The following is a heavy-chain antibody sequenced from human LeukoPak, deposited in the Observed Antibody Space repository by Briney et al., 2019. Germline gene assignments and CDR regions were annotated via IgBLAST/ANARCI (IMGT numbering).Heavy chain of an antibody. V-gene: IGHV4-38-2*02. D-gene: IGHD3-9*01. CDR1: GYSISSGYY. CDR2: IYHSGST. J-gene: IGHJ4*02. CDR3: AREPRYYDILTGYHPYFFDY. Sequence: SETLSLTCTVSGYSISSGYYWGWIRQPPGKGLEWIGSIYHSGSTYYKPSLKSRVTISVDTYKNQFSLKLSSVTAADTAVYYCAREPRYYDILTGYHPYFFDYWGQGTLVTVSS.